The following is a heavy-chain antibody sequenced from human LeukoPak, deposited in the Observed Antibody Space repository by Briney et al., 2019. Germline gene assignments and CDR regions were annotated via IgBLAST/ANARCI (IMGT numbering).Heavy chain of an antibody. CDR2: ISGGGTTI. V-gene: IGHV3-11*01. CDR1: GFIFSDYY. D-gene: IGHD5-24*01. CDR3: ARDSWEMATMGLGF. J-gene: IGHJ4*02. Sequence: GGSLRLSCAASGFIFSDYYMSWIRQAPGKGREWISYISGGGTTIYYADSVKGRFTISRDNTKNSLYLHMSGLRAEDTAMYYCARDSWEMATMGLGFWGQGALVTVSS.